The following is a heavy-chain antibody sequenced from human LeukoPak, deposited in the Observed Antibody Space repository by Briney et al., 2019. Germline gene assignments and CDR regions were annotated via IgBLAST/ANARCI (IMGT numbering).Heavy chain of an antibody. J-gene: IGHJ6*02. CDR1: GGTFISYA. CDR3: ARDQQLWLPREYGMDV. D-gene: IGHD5-18*01. V-gene: IGHV1-69*13. CDR2: IIPIFGTA. Sequence: ASVKVSCKASGGTFISYAISWVRQAPGQGLEWMGGIIPIFGTANYAQKSQGRVTITADESTSTAYMELSSLRSEDTAVYYCARDQQLWLPREYGMDVWGQGTTVTVSS.